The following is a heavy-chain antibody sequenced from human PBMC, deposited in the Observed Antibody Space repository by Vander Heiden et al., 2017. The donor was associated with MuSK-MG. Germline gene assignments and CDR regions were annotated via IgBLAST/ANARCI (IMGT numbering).Heavy chain of an antibody. J-gene: IGHJ6*02. Sequence: EVQLVQSGAEVKKPGESLRISCKGSGYNFTSYWISGVRQMPGKGLEWMGRIDPSDSYTNYSPSFQGHVTISADKSISTAYLQWSSLKASDTAMYYCARLRTTVTTKVTPREYGMDVWGQGTTVTVSS. CDR1: GYNFTSYW. V-gene: IGHV5-10-1*01. D-gene: IGHD4-17*01. CDR2: IDPSDSYT. CDR3: ARLRTTVTTKVTPREYGMDV.